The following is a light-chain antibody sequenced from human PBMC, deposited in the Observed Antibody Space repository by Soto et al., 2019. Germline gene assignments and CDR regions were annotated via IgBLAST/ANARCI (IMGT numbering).Light chain of an antibody. CDR2: EVN. V-gene: IGLV2-18*02. J-gene: IGLJ1*01. CDR3: NSYTTSSTYV. CDR1: SSDVGNYNR. Sequence: QSVLPQPPSVSGSPGQSVTISCTGTSSDVGNYNRVSWYQQPPGTAPKLMIYEVNNRPSGVPDRFSGSKSGNTASLTISGLQAEDEADYYCNSYTTSSTYVFGTGTKVTVL.